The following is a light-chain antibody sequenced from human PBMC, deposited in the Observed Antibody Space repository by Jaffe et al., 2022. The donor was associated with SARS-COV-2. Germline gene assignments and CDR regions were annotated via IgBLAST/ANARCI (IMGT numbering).Light chain of an antibody. J-gene: IGKJ1*01. Sequence: EVVMTQSPATLSVSPGERATLSCRASQSVSNNLVWYQQRRGQAPRLLIHGASTRATGIPARFSGSGSGTEFTLTISSLQSEDFAIYYCQQYYAWPRTFGQGTKVEIK. CDR1: QSVSNN. CDR2: GAS. V-gene: IGKV3-15*01. CDR3: QQYYAWPRT.